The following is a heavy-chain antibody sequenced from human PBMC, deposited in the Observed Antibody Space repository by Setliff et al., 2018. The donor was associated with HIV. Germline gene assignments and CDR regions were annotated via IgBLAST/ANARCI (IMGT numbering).Heavy chain of an antibody. CDR1: GGSISSGGYY. CDR3: ARGYPVSYYYYMDV. V-gene: IGHV4-31*03. J-gene: IGHJ6*03. CDR2: IYYSGST. D-gene: IGHD3-16*02. Sequence: SETLSLTCTVSGGSISSGGYYWSWIRQQPGKGLEWIGYIYYSGSTYYNPSLQSRVTISVDTSKNQFSLKLSSVTAADTAVYYCARGYPVSYYYYMDVWGKGTTVTVSS.